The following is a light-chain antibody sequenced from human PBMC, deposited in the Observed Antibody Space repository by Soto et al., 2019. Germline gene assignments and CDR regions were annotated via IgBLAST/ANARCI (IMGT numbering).Light chain of an antibody. Sequence: QSALTQPASVSGSPGQSITISCTGTSSDVGGYNYVSWYQQHPGKAPELMIYEVSSRPSGVSNRFSGSKSGNTASLTISGLQPEDEADYYCSSYTSSSPYVFGTGTKLTVL. V-gene: IGLV2-14*01. CDR3: SSYTSSSPYV. CDR1: SSDVGGYNY. J-gene: IGLJ1*01. CDR2: EVS.